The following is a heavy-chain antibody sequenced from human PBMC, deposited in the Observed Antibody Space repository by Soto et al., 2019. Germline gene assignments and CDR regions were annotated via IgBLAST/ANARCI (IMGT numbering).Heavy chain of an antibody. CDR3: AKDFVVTARAENYYYYGMDV. Sequence: QVQLVESGGGVVQPGRSLRLSCAASGFTFSSYGMHWVRQAPGKGLEWVAVISYDGSNKYYADSVKGRFTISRDNSKNTLYLQMNSLRAEDTAVYYCAKDFVVTARAENYYYYGMDVWGQGTTVTVSS. CDR2: ISYDGSNK. D-gene: IGHD2-21*02. V-gene: IGHV3-30*18. J-gene: IGHJ6*02. CDR1: GFTFSSYG.